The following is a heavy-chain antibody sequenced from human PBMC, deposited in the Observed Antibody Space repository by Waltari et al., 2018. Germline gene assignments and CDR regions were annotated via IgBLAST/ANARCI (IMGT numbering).Heavy chain of an antibody. CDR3: AKIAVAGNFDY. J-gene: IGHJ4*02. CDR1: GFTFSSYA. Sequence: EVQLVESGGGLVQPGGSLRLSCAASGFTFSSYAMSWVLQAPGKGLEWCPAISGSVGSTYYPDSGKGRFTISRDNSKNTLYLQMNSLRAEDTAVYYCAKIAVAGNFDYWGQGTLVTVSS. V-gene: IGHV3-23*04. D-gene: IGHD6-19*01. CDR2: ISGSVGST.